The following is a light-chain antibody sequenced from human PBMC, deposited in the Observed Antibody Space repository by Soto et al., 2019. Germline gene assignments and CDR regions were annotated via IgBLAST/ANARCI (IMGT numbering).Light chain of an antibody. V-gene: IGKV1-5*01. CDR3: QPYKSYFPRG. CDR2: DAS. Sequence: DIQMTQSPSTLSASVGDGVTITCRASQRISTWLAWYQQKPGKAPKLLIYDASILESGVPSRFSGSGSGTEFIISSGRLHSGEFVTGGDQPYKSYFPRGFGKGTKVDIK. J-gene: IGKJ1*01. CDR1: QRISTW.